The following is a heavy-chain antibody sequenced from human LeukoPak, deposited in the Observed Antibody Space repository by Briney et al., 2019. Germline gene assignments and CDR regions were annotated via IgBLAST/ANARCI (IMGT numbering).Heavy chain of an antibody. V-gene: IGHV3-74*01. CDR2: INSDGSST. J-gene: IGHJ3*02. CDR1: GFSFSSYW. D-gene: IGHD2-2*01. Sequence: PGGSLRLSCAASGFSFSSYWMHWVRQVPGKGLVWVSRINSDGSSTIYTDSVKGRFTISRDNPKNTLYLQMNSLTAEDTAVYYCASIVVVPAAPFFDIWGQGTMVTVSS. CDR3: ASIVVVPAAPFFDI.